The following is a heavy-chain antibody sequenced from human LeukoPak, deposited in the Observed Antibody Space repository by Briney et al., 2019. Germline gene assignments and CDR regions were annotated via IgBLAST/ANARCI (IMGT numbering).Heavy chain of an antibody. D-gene: IGHD3-22*01. V-gene: IGHV4-61*02. Sequence: TLSLTCTVSGYSISSGDYYWSWIGQPDGQGLVWIVRIASSRSTNYNPSIKSLVTISVDSSKKQFSLKLSSVTAADTAVYFCARGPYSYDSSGAFDIWGQGTMVTVSS. CDR1: GYSISSGDYY. CDR2: IASSRST. CDR3: ARGPYSYDSSGAFDI. J-gene: IGHJ3*02.